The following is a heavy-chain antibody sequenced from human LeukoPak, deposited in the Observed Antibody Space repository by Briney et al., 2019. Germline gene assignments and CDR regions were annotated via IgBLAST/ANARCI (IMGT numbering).Heavy chain of an antibody. D-gene: IGHD5-12*01. CDR3: ARDGIGIVATRSYWYFDL. V-gene: IGHV4-34*01. J-gene: IGHJ2*01. CDR2: INHSGST. CDR1: GGSFSGYY. Sequence: PSETLSLTCAVYGGSFSGYYWSWIRQPPGKGLEWIGEINHSGSTNYNPSLKSRVTISVDRSKNQFSLKLSSVTAADTAVYYCARDGIGIVATRSYWYFDLWGRGTLVTVSS.